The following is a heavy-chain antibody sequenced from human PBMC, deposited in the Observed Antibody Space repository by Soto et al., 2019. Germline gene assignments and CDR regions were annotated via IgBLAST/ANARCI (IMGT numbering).Heavy chain of an antibody. J-gene: IGHJ4*02. Sequence: ASVKVSCKASGGTFSSYAISWVRQAPGQGLEWMGGIIPIFGTANYAQKFQGRVTITADESTSTAYMELSSLRSEDTAVYYCARGAPLQQWLVHDWGQGTLVTVSS. CDR2: IIPIFGTA. CDR1: GGTFSSYA. CDR3: ARGAPLQQWLVHD. V-gene: IGHV1-69*13. D-gene: IGHD6-19*01.